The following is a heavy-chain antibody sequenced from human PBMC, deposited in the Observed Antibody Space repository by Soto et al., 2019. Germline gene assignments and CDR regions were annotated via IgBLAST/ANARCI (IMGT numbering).Heavy chain of an antibody. J-gene: IGHJ4*02. CDR3: AKAPTPNYYDSSGYYYADFDY. D-gene: IGHD3-22*01. Sequence: EVQLLESGGGLVQPGESLRLSCAGFGFKFSNYAMSWVRQAPGKGLEWVSGISGSGYSTYYADSVKGRFTISRDSSKNTLYLQMNSLRAEDTAVYYCAKAPTPNYYDSSGYYYADFDYWGQGTLVTVSS. V-gene: IGHV3-23*01. CDR1: GFKFSNYA. CDR2: ISGSGYST.